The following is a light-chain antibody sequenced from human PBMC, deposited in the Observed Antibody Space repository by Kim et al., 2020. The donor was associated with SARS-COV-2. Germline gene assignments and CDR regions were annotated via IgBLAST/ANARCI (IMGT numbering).Light chain of an antibody. CDR2: AAT. CDR1: QSIRSY. Sequence: FAFVGDRVTITCRASQSIRSYLNWYQHQPGKAPKALIFAATHLHRGVPSRFSASGSGTDFTLTIDSLQPEDCGTYYCQQTFSVPYSFGQGTKLEI. V-gene: IGKV1-39*01. J-gene: IGKJ2*03. CDR3: QQTFSVPYS.